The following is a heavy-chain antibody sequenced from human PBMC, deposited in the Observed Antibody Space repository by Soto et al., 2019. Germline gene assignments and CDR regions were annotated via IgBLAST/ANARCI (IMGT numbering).Heavy chain of an antibody. CDR1: GFTVGSAW. V-gene: IGHV3-15*07. D-gene: IGHD2-21*02. CDR2: IKSKVDGGTT. CDR3: TSAPQRPLTEAMTRS. Sequence: EVQLVESGGGLVKPGGSLRLGCEVSGFTVGSAWMNWVRHASGKGLVWVGRIKSKVDGGTTDYAEPVKGRFTISIDASKNTLYLQMASLKTEDTAVYYCTSAPQRPLTEAMTRSWGQGTLVPVSS. J-gene: IGHJ5*02.